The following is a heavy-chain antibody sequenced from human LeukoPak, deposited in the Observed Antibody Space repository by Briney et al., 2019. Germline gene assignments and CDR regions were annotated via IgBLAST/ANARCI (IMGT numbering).Heavy chain of an antibody. D-gene: IGHD6-19*01. CDR1: GYTFSSYG. CDR3: ARSFIAVAATAYDY. V-gene: IGHV1-18*04. Sequence: ASVKVSCKAPGYTFSSYGIGWVRQAPGQRPEWLGWISAFNGNSNYAPKFQGRVTVTTDTSTNTAYMELRSLRSDDTAVYYCARSFIAVAATAYDYWGQGTLVTVSS. CDR2: ISAFNGNS. J-gene: IGHJ4*02.